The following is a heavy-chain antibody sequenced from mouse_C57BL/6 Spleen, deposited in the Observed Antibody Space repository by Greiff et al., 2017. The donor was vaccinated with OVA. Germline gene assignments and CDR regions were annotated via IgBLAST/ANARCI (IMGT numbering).Heavy chain of an antibody. J-gene: IGHJ4*01. V-gene: IGHV3-8*01. Sequence: EVQLQQSGPGLAKPSQTLSLTCSVTGYSITSYYWNWIRKFPGNKLEYMGYISYSGSTYYNPSLKSRISITRDTSKNQYYLQLNSVTTEDTATYYCARYKTTRAMDYWGQGTSVTVSS. CDR3: ARYKTTRAMDY. CDR1: GYSITSYY. CDR2: ISYSGST. D-gene: IGHD2-1*01.